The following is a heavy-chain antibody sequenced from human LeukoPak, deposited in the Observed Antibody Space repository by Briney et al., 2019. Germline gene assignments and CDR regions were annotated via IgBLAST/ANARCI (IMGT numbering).Heavy chain of an antibody. CDR3: ARASVAYYYDSSGFSRGNNWFDP. CDR2: VYTSGST. V-gene: IGHV4-61*02. D-gene: IGHD3-22*01. J-gene: IGHJ5*02. Sequence: SETLSLTCTVSGGSISSGEYNWGWLRQPAGKGLVWIVRVYTSGSTNYNPSLNIRVSMSVESTNNQFSLKLSSVTAADTAVYCCARASVAYYYDSSGFSRGNNWFDPCGEGTLVSASS. CDR1: GGSISSGEYN.